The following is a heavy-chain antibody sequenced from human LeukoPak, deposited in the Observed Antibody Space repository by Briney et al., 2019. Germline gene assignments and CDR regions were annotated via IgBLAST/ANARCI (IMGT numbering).Heavy chain of an antibody. CDR2: IGPNGAST. CDR1: GFAFSNHF. J-gene: IGHJ4*02. CDR3: VKDLTGTWSFDY. D-gene: IGHD3-9*01. V-gene: IGHV3-64D*06. Sequence: GGSLRLSCSTSGFAFSNHFMHWVRQAPGKGLEYVSSIGPNGASTLYADSVKGRFTISRDNSKNALYLQLTSLRLEDTALYYCVKDLTGTWSFDYWGQGTLVTVSS.